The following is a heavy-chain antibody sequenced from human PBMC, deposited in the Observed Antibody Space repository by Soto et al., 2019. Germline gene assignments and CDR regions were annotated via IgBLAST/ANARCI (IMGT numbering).Heavy chain of an antibody. Sequence: EVQLVESGGGLVQPGGSLRLSCAASGFSVSGNYMSWVRQAPGKGLEWVLVIYSGGSTFYADSVKGRFTISRHNPKNTLYLQMNSLRPEDTAVYYCARDSGGYAGYWGQGTLVTVSS. D-gene: IGHD2-15*01. CDR3: ARDSGGYAGY. V-gene: IGHV3-53*04. CDR2: IYSGGST. J-gene: IGHJ4*02. CDR1: GFSVSGNY.